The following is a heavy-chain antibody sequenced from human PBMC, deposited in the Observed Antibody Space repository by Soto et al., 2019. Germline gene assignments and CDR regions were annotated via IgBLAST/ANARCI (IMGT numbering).Heavy chain of an antibody. V-gene: IGHV1-18*01. D-gene: IGHD2-15*01. J-gene: IGHJ6*02. CDR1: GYTFTSYG. CDR2: ISAYNGNT. CDR3: ARSEVVAANGMDV. Sequence: AASVKVSCKASGYTFTSYGISWVRQAPGQGLEWMGWISAYNGNTNYAQKLQGRVTMTTDTSTSTACMELRSLRSDDTAVYYCARSEVVAANGMDVWGQGTTVTVSS.